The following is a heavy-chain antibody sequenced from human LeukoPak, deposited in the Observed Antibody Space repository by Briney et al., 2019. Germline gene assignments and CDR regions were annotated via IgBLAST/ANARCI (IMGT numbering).Heavy chain of an antibody. V-gene: IGHV3-30-3*01. Sequence: GGSLRLSCAASGFTFSSYAMHWVRQAPGKGLEWVAVISYDGSNKYYADSVKGRFTISRDNSKNTLYLQMNSLRAEDTAVYYCARDSGLHPYYGGPSDYWGQGTLVTVSS. D-gene: IGHD4-23*01. CDR2: ISYDGSNK. CDR1: GFTFSSYA. CDR3: ARDSGLHPYYGGPSDY. J-gene: IGHJ4*02.